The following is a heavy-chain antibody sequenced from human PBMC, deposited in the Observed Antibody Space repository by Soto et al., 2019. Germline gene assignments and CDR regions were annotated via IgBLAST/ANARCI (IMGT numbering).Heavy chain of an antibody. V-gene: IGHV1-8*01. CDR3: ATFWGTLVGATPGGAFDI. CDR2: MNPNSGNT. D-gene: IGHD1-26*01. Sequence: ASVKVSCKASGYTFTSYDINWVRQATGQGLEWMGWMNPNSGNTGYAQKFQGRVTMTRNTSISTAYMELSSLRSEDTAVYYCATFWGTLVGATPGGAFDIWGQGTMVTVSS. CDR1: GYTFTSYD. J-gene: IGHJ3*02.